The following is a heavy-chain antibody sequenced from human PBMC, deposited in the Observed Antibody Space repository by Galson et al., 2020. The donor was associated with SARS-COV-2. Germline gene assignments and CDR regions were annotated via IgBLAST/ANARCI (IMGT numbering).Heavy chain of an antibody. CDR2: ISGYNGNT. Sequence: ASVKVSCKGSGYTFNHYGITWVRQAPGQGLEWMGWISGYNGNTHYAQKLQGRVTMTTDTSTSTAYMELRSLSSDDTAVYYCARDPWADHFDLWGRGTMVTVSS. J-gene: IGHJ3*01. D-gene: IGHD1-26*01. CDR1: GYTFNHYG. CDR3: ARDPWADHFDL. V-gene: IGHV1-18*04.